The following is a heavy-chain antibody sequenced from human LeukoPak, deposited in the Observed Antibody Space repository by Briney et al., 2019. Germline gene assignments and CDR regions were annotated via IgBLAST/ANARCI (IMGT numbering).Heavy chain of an antibody. D-gene: IGHD3-22*01. J-gene: IGHJ3*02. Sequence: GGSLRLSCVGSEFTFSSYSMNWVRQAPGKGLEWVSVIYSGGSTYYADSVKGRFTISRDNSKNTLYLQMNSLRAEDTAVYYCARGLRGDYYDSSGDAFDIWGQGTMVTVSS. CDR2: IYSGGST. CDR1: EFTFSSYS. CDR3: ARGLRGDYYDSSGDAFDI. V-gene: IGHV3-66*01.